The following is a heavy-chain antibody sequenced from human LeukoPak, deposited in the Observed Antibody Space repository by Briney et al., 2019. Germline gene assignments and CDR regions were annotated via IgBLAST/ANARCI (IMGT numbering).Heavy chain of an antibody. CDR2: ITPHTGSA. V-gene: IGHV1-46*01. CDR1: GYTFTNNL. Sequence: ASVKVSCKASGYTFTNNLIHWVRQAPGQGLEWISKITPHTGSATYAERFQGRVTVTRDMSTNTVYMDLSSLTSQDTAAYYCARDYTNNWCVDYWGQGTLVTVSS. J-gene: IGHJ4*02. D-gene: IGHD1-1*01. CDR3: ARDYTNNWCVDY.